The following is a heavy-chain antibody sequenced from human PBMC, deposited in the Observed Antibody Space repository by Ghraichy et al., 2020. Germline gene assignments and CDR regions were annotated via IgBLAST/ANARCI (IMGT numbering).Heavy chain of an antibody. CDR1: GYTLTELS. D-gene: IGHD2-2*01. J-gene: IGHJ6*02. CDR2: FDPEDGET. Sequence: ASVKVSCKVSGYTLTELSMHWVRQPPGKGLEWMGSFDPEDGETIYAQQFQGRVTMTEDTSTDTAYMSLTNLRSEDTAVYYCATDAVGDSEYQLLFRFGMDVWSQGTTVTVSS. CDR3: ATDAVGDSEYQLLFRFGMDV. V-gene: IGHV1-24*01.